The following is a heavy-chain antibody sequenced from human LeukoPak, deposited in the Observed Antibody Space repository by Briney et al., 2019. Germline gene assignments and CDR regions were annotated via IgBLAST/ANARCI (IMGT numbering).Heavy chain of an antibody. J-gene: IGHJ4*02. D-gene: IGHD2-15*01. CDR2: IIPIFGTA. CDR3: ARGRQLGYCSGGSCYTGNY. V-gene: IGHV1-69*13. Sequence: SVKVSCKASGGTFSNYAISWVRQAPGQGLEWMGGIIPIFGTANYAQKFQGRVTITADESTSTAYMEMRSLRSEDTAVYYCARGRQLGYCSGGSCYTGNYWGQGTLVTVSS. CDR1: GGTFSNYA.